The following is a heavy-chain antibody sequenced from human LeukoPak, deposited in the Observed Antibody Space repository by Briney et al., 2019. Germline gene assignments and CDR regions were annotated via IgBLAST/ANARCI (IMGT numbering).Heavy chain of an antibody. CDR2: IYYSGST. CDR3: ASSSKAYYDILTGYYRTHFDY. Sequence: PSETLSLTCTVSGGSISSYYWSWIRQPPGKGLEWIGYIYYSGSTYYNPSLKSRVTISVDTSKNQFSLKLSSVTAADTAVYYCASSSKAYYDILTGYYRTHFDYWGQGTLVTVSS. CDR1: GGSISSYY. J-gene: IGHJ4*02. V-gene: IGHV4-59*08. D-gene: IGHD3-9*01.